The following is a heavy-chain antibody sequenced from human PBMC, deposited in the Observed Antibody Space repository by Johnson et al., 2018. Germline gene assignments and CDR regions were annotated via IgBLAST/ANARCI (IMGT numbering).Heavy chain of an antibody. CDR1: GFTFDDYA. CDR3: SRERGSGCFNDAFDI. CDR2: INWNSDNI. V-gene: IGHV3-9*01. J-gene: IGHJ3*02. D-gene: IGHD6-19*01. Sequence: VQLVESGGGVVQPGRSLRLSCAASGFTFDDYAMYWVRQAPGKGLEWVSNINWNSDNIGCADSVKGRFTISRDNSKNTLYLQMNSLGAEDTAVYYWSRERGSGCFNDAFDIWGQGTMVTVSS.